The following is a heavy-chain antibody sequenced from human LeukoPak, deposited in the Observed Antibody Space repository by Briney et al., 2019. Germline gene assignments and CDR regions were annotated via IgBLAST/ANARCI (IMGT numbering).Heavy chain of an antibody. V-gene: IGHV1-69*13. CDR1: GYTFTSYD. Sequence: ASVKVSCKASGYTFTSYDINWVRQAPGQGLEWMGGIIPIFGTANYAQKFQGRVTITADESTSTAYMELSSLRSKDTAVYYCARGDLSIAVAGRYYFDYWGQGTLVTVSS. D-gene: IGHD6-19*01. CDR3: ARGDLSIAVAGRYYFDY. J-gene: IGHJ4*02. CDR2: IIPIFGTA.